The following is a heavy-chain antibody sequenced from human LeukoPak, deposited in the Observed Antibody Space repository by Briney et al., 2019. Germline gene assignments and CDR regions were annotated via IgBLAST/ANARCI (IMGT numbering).Heavy chain of an antibody. J-gene: IGHJ6*04. D-gene: IGHD3-10*01. Sequence: ASVKVSCKASGYTFTSYGIGWVRQAPGQGLEWMGWISAYNGNTNYAQKLQGRVTMTTDTSTSTAYMELRSLRSDDTAVYYCARDRYYYGSGSSDLYYYGMDVWGKGTTVTVSS. CDR3: ARDRYYYGSGSSDLYYYGMDV. V-gene: IGHV1-18*04. CDR1: GYTFTSYG. CDR2: ISAYNGNT.